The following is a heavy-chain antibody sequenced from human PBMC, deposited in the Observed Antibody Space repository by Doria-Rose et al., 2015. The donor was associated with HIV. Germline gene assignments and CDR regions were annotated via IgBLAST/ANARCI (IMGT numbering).Heavy chain of an antibody. V-gene: IGHV3-9*01. D-gene: IGHD3-3*01. J-gene: IGHJ6*03. CDR2: ISWDSGAK. CDR1: GFSFESYA. Sequence: VQLVQSGRGLVQPGRSLRLSCVGYGFSFESYAMHWVRLAPGKGLEWVAGISWDSGAKGNADSVDGRFAISRDNAKKSVYLEMRSLRPEDTAFYYCAKAPIIGPKYYFYMDVWGKGTSVTVSS. CDR3: AKAPIIGPKYYFYMDV.